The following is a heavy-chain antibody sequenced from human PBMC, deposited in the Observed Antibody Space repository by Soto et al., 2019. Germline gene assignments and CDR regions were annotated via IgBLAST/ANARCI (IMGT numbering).Heavy chain of an antibody. CDR3: TLVYDLWSGADAFGM. D-gene: IGHD3-3*01. J-gene: IGHJ3*02. V-gene: IGHV3-23*01. CDR2: ITGTGGNT. Sequence: EVQLLESGGGLVQPGGSLRVSCAASGFTLSSYVMNWVRQAPGKGLEWVSSITGTGGNTYYADSVKGRFTISRDNSKNMLFLQMNSLRVEDTAIYYCTLVYDLWSGADAFGMWGQGTMVAVSS. CDR1: GFTLSSYV.